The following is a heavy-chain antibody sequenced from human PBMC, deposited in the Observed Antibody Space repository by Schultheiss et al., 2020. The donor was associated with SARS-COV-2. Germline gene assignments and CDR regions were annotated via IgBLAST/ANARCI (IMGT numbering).Heavy chain of an antibody. D-gene: IGHD2-2*01. CDR2: INHSGST. V-gene: IGHV4-34*01. J-gene: IGHJ4*02. CDR1: GGSFSGYY. CDR3: ARHRPQYCSSTSCYDEYYFDY. Sequence: SETLSLTCAVYGGSFSGYYWSWIRQPPGKGLEWIGEINHSGSTNYNPSLKSRVTISVDTSKNQFSLKLSSVTAADTAVYYCARHRPQYCSSTSCYDEYYFDYWGQGTLVTVSS.